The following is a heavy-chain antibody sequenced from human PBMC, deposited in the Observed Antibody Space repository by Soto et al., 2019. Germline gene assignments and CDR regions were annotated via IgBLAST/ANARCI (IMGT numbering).Heavy chain of an antibody. CDR3: ARGYRSSNGTGVDY. V-gene: IGHV3-13*04. D-gene: IGHD6-6*01. CDR2: IGTAGDT. Sequence: EVQLVESGGGLVQPGGSLRLSCAASGFTFSSYDMHWVRQATGKGLEWGSAIGTAGDTYYPGSVKGRCTISRENAKNSLYLQTKSLKAGDTAVYYCARGYRSSNGTGVDYWGQGTLFTVS. CDR1: GFTFSSYD. J-gene: IGHJ4*02.